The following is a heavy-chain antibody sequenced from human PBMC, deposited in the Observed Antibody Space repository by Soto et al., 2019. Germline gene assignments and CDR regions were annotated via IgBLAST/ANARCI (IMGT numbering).Heavy chain of an antibody. CDR1: GYTFTTYN. V-gene: IGHV1-8*02. J-gene: IGHJ6*02. CDR3: ARDLVFDSSRWEYYYGMDV. D-gene: IGHD3-9*01. CDR2: MNPNSGNT. Sequence: ASVKVSCKASGYTFTTYNINWVRQATGQGLEWMGWMNPNSGNTGYAQKFQDRITLTRDTSVTTAYMELSSLRSDDTAVYYCARDLVFDSSRWEYYYGMDVWGQGTTVTVS.